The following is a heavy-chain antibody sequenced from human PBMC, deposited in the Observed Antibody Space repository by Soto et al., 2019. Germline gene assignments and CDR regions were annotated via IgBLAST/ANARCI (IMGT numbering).Heavy chain of an antibody. V-gene: IGHV4-38-2*01. CDR1: GYSIASAYY. J-gene: IGHJ6*02. Sequence: SETLSLTCAVSGYSIASAYYWGWIRQPPGKGLEWIATFYHSENPYYSPSLKSRVTISVDKSKNQFSLKVGSVTAADTAVYYCASSSLYGMDVWGQGTTVTVSS. CDR2: FYHSENP. CDR3: ASSSLYGMDV.